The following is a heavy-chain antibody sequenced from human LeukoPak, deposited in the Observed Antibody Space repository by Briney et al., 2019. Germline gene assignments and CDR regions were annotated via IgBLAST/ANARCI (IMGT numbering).Heavy chain of an antibody. D-gene: IGHD6-13*01. CDR2: ISSSGSTI. V-gene: IGHV3-11*01. J-gene: IGHJ5*02. CDR1: GFTFSDYY. Sequence: GGSLRLSCAASGFTFSDYYMSWIRQAPGKGLEWVSYISSSGSTIYYADSVKGRFTISRDNANNSLYLQMNSLRAEDTAVYYCARGIAAAVPNWFDPWGQGTLVTVSS. CDR3: ARGIAAAVPNWFDP.